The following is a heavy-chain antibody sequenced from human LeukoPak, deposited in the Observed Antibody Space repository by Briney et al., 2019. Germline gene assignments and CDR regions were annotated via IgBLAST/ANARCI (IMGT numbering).Heavy chain of an antibody. CDR2: ISYDGSNK. D-gene: IGHD2-15*01. Sequence: GGSLRLSCAASGFTLSSYGMHWVRQAPGKGLEWVAVISYDGSNKYYADSVKGRFTISRDNSKNTLYLQMNSLRAEDTAVYYCAKEGPRYCSGGSCYYLDYGGQGTLVTVSS. V-gene: IGHV3-30*18. CDR1: GFTLSSYG. CDR3: AKEGPRYCSGGSCYYLDY. J-gene: IGHJ4*02.